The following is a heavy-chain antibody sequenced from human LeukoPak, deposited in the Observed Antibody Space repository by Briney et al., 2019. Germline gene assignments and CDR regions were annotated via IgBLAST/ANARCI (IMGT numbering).Heavy chain of an antibody. Sequence: SETLSLTCTVSGGSISSYYWSWIRQPPGKGLEWIGYIYYSGSTNYNPSLKSRVTISVDTSKNQFSLKLSSVTAADTAVYYYARESYGQGVLTYFDYWGQGALVTVSS. CDR1: GGSISSYY. CDR3: ARESYGQGVLTYFDY. D-gene: IGHD4-17*01. J-gene: IGHJ4*02. CDR2: IYYSGST. V-gene: IGHV4-59*01.